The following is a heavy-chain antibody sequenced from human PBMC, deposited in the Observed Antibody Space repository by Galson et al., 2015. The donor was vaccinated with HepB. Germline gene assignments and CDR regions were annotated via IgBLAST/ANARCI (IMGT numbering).Heavy chain of an antibody. CDR2: IKQDGSEK. CDR3: ARAYGYSYAPG. CDR1: GFTFSSYW. D-gene: IGHD5-18*01. J-gene: IGHJ4*02. Sequence: SLRLSCAASGFTFSSYWMSWVRQAPGKGLEWVANIKQDGSEKYYVDSVKGRFTTSRDNAKNSLYLQMNSLRAEDTAVYYCARAYGYSYAPGWGQGTLVTVSS. V-gene: IGHV3-7*03.